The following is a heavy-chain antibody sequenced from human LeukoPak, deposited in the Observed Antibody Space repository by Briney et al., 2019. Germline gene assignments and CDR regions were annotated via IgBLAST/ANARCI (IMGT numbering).Heavy chain of an antibody. D-gene: IGHD1-26*01. V-gene: IGHV1-69*13. Sequence: SVKVSCKASGGTFSSYAISWVRQAPGQGLEWMGGIIPIFGTANYAQKFQGRVTITADESTSTAFMELSSLRSEDTAVYYCASTFPWEKRDIRYGMDVWGQGTTVTVSS. CDR3: ASTFPWEKRDIRYGMDV. CDR2: IIPIFGTA. J-gene: IGHJ6*02. CDR1: GGTFSSYA.